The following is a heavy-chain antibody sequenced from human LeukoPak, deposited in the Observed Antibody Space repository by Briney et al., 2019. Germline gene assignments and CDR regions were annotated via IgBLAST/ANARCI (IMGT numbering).Heavy chain of an antibody. V-gene: IGHV3-30*18. Sequence: GGSLRLSCAASGFTSYGMHWVRQAPGKGLEWVAVISCRFTISRDNSKNTLYLQMNSLRAEDTAVYYCAKDGSSRWYYGMDVWGQGTTVTVSS. J-gene: IGHJ6*02. D-gene: IGHD6-13*01. CDR1: GFTSYG. CDR3: AKDGSSRWYYGMDV. CDR2: IS.